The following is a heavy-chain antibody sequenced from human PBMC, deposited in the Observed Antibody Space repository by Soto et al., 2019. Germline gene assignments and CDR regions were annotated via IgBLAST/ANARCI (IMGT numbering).Heavy chain of an antibody. CDR2: INAGSGKA. CDR3: ARVEIVGFDY. V-gene: IGHV1-3*01. D-gene: IGHD2-2*03. J-gene: IGHJ4*02. CDR1: GYTFTGFP. Sequence: QIQLVQSGAEVTKPGASVKVSCKASGYTFTGFPINWVRQAPGQRLEWMGWINAGSGKAESAQKFQGRVTINRDTSASTVYMELNSLRPEDTAVYYCARVEIVGFDYWGQGTLVTVSS.